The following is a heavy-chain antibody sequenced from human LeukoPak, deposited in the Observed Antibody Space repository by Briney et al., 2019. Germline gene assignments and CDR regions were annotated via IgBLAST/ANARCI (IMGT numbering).Heavy chain of an antibody. CDR1: GYTFTGYY. V-gene: IGHV1-2*02. CDR3: ARDKGSAAGTLDY. CDR2: INPNSGGT. D-gene: IGHD6-13*01. Sequence: APVKVSCKASGYTFTGYYMHWVRQSPGHGVEWMGWINPNSGGTNYAQKFQGRVTMTRDTSISTAYMELSRLRSDDTAVYYCARDKGSAAGTLDYWGQETLVTVSS. J-gene: IGHJ4*02.